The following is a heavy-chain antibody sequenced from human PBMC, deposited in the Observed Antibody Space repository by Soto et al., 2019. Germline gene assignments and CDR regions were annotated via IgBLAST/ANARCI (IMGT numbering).Heavy chain of an antibody. Sequence: GGSLRLSCAASGFTFTSYAMSWVRQAPGKGLEWVSTIGDSDGSTFYAESVKGRFSISRDNSRSTLYLQMHSLRAEDTAVYYCGKDSYDGYYTFPDSWGQGTLVTVSS. V-gene: IGHV3-23*01. CDR2: IGDSDGST. D-gene: IGHD3-22*01. J-gene: IGHJ4*02. CDR3: GKDSYDGYYTFPDS. CDR1: GFTFTSYA.